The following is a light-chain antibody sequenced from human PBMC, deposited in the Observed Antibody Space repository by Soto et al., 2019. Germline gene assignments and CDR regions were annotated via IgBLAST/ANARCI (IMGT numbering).Light chain of an antibody. CDR1: SSDVGNYNY. J-gene: IGLJ1*01. Sequence: QSALTQPASVSGSPGQSITISCTGTSSDVGNYNYVSWYQQYPGRVPKLLIYDVSKWPSGVPDRFSGSKSGNTASLTISGLQAEDEGDYYCCSYAGSYTFVFGTGTKVTVL. V-gene: IGLV2-11*01. CDR3: CSYAGSYTFV. CDR2: DVS.